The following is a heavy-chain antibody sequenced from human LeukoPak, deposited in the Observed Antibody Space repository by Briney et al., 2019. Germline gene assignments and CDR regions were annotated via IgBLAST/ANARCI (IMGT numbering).Heavy chain of an antibody. CDR1: GYTFNIYG. CDR2: ISAYNGNT. D-gene: IGHD6-13*01. CDR3: ARVSSITGAGTVYFDY. Sequence: ASVKVSCKASGYTFNIYGITWVRQAPGQGLEWMGWISAYNGNTNYTQKFQGRLTMTTDTPTSTAYMELRSLRSGDTAVYYCARVSSITGAGTVYFDYWGQGSLVTVSS. V-gene: IGHV1-18*01. J-gene: IGHJ4*02.